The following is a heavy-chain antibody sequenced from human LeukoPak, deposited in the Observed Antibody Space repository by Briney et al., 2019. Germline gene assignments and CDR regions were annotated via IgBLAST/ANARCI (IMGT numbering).Heavy chain of an antibody. CDR3: ARDLTVTSNWFDP. CDR1: GFTFSSYS. Sequence: GGSLRLSCAASGFTFSSYSVNWVRQAPGKGLEWVSSISSSSSYIYYADSVKGRFTISRDNAKNSLYLQMNSLRAEDTAVYYCARDLTVTSNWFDPWGQGTLVTVSS. J-gene: IGHJ5*02. V-gene: IGHV3-21*01. D-gene: IGHD4-17*01. CDR2: ISSSSSYI.